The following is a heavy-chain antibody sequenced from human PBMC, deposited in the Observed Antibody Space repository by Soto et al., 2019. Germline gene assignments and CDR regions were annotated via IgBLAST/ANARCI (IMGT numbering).Heavy chain of an antibody. CDR1: GGSISSYY. J-gene: IGHJ5*02. CDR3: ARDYYDSSGYYSTWFDP. D-gene: IGHD3-22*01. Sequence: QVQLQESGPGLVKPSETLSLTCTVSGGSISSYYWSWIRQPPGKGLEWIGYIYYSGSTNYNPSLKSRVTISVDTSKNQFSVKMSSVTAADTAVYYCARDYYDSSGYYSTWFDPWGQGTLVTVSS. V-gene: IGHV4-59*01. CDR2: IYYSGST.